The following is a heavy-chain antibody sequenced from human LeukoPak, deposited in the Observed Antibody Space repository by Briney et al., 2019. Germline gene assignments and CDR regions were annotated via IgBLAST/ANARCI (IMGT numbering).Heavy chain of an antibody. CDR1: GGSISSGGYY. J-gene: IGHJ5*02. CDR2: IYYSGST. V-gene: IGHV4-61*08. CDR3: ARDRRGIAAAGTRWFDP. D-gene: IGHD6-13*01. Sequence: SETLSLTCTVSGGSISSGGYYWSWIRQPPGKGLEWIGDIYYSGSTNYNPSLKSRVTISVDTSKNQFSLKLSSVTAADTAVYYCARDRRGIAAAGTRWFDPWGQGTLVTVSS.